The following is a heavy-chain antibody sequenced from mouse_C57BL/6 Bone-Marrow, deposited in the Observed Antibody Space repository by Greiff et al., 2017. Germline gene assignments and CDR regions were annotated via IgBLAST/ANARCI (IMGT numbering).Heavy chain of an antibody. CDR2: ISSGGSYT. J-gene: IGHJ4*01. D-gene: IGHD1-1*01. V-gene: IGHV5-6*01. Sequence: EVKLMESGGDLVKPGGSLKLSCAASGFTFSSYGMSWVRQTPDKRLEWVATISSGGSYTYYPDSVKGRFTISRDNAKNTLYLQMSSLKSEDTAMYYCAIYYGSSYAYAMDYWGQGTSVTVSS. CDR1: GFTFSSYG. CDR3: AIYYGSSYAYAMDY.